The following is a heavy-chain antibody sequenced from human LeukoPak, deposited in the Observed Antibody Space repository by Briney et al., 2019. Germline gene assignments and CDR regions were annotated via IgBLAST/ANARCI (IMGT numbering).Heavy chain of an antibody. CDR2: INHSGST. CDR1: GGSFSGYY. D-gene: IGHD2-15*01. CDR3: AKDFAKYCSGGCNFQH. Sequence: SETLSLTCAVYGGSFSGYYWSWIRQPPGKGLEWIGEINHSGSTNYNPSLKSRVTISVDTSKNQFSLKLSSVTAADTAVYYCAKDFAKYCSGGCNFQHWGQGTLVTVSS. J-gene: IGHJ1*01. V-gene: IGHV4-34*01.